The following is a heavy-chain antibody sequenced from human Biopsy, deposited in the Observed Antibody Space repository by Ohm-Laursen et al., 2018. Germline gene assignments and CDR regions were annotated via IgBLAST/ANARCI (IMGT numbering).Heavy chain of an antibody. CDR3: TRGGYYYDSLAYYYWFDP. J-gene: IGHJ5*02. V-gene: IGHV1-2*02. Sequence: ESLKISCKASGYTFTGYHVHWVRQAPGQGLEWMGWINAKTGDTNYAQKFQGRVTMTRDTSISTAYVDLISLRSADTAVYYCTRGGYYYDSLAYYYWFDPWGQGTLVTVSS. CDR2: INAKTGDT. CDR1: GYTFTGYH. D-gene: IGHD3-22*01.